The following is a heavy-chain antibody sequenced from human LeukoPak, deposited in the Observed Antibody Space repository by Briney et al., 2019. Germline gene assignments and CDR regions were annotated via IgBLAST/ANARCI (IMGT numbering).Heavy chain of an antibody. D-gene: IGHD3-22*01. J-gene: IGHJ5*02. CDR1: GFTFSNAW. CDR3: ATDFYDST. CDR2: IRSNSDGGTI. V-gene: IGHV3-15*07. Sequence: GGSLRLSCATSGFTFSNAWMNWVRQAPGKGLEWVGRIRSNSDGGTIDYAAPVKGKFTLSRDDSKTTLYLQMNSLQTEDTAVYYCATDFYDSTWGQGTLVTVSS.